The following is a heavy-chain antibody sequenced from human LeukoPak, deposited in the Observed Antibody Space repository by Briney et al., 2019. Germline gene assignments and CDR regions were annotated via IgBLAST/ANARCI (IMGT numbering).Heavy chain of an antibody. CDR3: AKERGYCSGGSCYQRYYLDY. Sequence: PGGSLRLSCAASGFTFSSYAMHWVRQAPGNGLEWVAVISYDGSNKYYADSVKGRFTISRDNSKNTLYLQMNSLRAEDTAVYYCAKERGYCSGGSCYQRYYLDYWGQGTLVTVSS. CDR2: ISYDGSNK. D-gene: IGHD2-15*01. CDR1: GFTFSSYA. V-gene: IGHV3-30*04. J-gene: IGHJ4*02.